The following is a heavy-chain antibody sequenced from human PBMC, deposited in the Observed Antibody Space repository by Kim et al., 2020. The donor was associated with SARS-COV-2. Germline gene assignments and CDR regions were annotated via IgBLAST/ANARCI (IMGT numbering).Heavy chain of an antibody. V-gene: IGHV4-59*08. J-gene: IGHJ6*03. CDR2: IYYSGST. CDR1: GGSISSYY. D-gene: IGHD2-15*01. CDR3: ARIYRAPPVVVALMDYYYYYMDV. Sequence: SETLSLTCTVSGGSISSYYWSWIRQPPGKGLEWIGYIYYSGSTNYNPSLKSRVTISVDTSKNQFSLKLSSVTAADTAVYYCARIYRAPPVVVALMDYYYYYMDVWGKGTTVTVSS.